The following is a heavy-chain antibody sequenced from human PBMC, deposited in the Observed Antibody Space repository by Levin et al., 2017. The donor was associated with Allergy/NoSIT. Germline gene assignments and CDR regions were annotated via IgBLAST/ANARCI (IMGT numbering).Heavy chain of an antibody. Sequence: AGGSLRLSCTASGLTFSGHWMHWVRQAPGKGLVWVSRINSEGDTTNYADSVKGRFTISRDNARNTVYLQVSSLRAEDTAVYYCARANGFGQLFGPYDYWGQGILVNVSS. CDR2: INSEGDTT. J-gene: IGHJ4*02. D-gene: IGHD3-16*01. V-gene: IGHV3-74*01. CDR1: GLTFSGHW. CDR3: ARANGFGQLFGPYDY.